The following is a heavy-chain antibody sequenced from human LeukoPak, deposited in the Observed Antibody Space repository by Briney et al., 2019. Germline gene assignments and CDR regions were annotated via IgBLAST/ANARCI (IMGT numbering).Heavy chain of an antibody. CDR3: ARGHGGNVDY. CDR2: ITTGSTFA. V-gene: IGHV3-11*05. CDR1: GFTFSDYY. J-gene: IGHJ4*02. Sequence: GGSLRLSCAASGFTFSDYYMSWIRQAPGKGLEWVSYITTGSTFANYADSVKGRFTISRDNAKNSLYLQMNSLRAEDTAVYYCARGHGGNVDYWGQGTLVTVSS. D-gene: IGHD4-23*01.